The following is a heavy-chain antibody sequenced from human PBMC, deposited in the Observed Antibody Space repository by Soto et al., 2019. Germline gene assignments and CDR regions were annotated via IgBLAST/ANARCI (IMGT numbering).Heavy chain of an antibody. CDR3: AREEQAYCGGDCRYNWFDP. Sequence: SETLSLTCAVSGGSISSGGYSFICIRQPPWNGLEWIGYIYHSGSTYYNPSLKSRVTISVDRSKNQFSLKLSSVTAADTAVYYCAREEQAYCGGDCRYNWFDPWGQGTLVTVSS. D-gene: IGHD2-21*02. CDR2: IYHSGST. V-gene: IGHV4-30-2*01. CDR1: GGSISSGGYS. J-gene: IGHJ5*02.